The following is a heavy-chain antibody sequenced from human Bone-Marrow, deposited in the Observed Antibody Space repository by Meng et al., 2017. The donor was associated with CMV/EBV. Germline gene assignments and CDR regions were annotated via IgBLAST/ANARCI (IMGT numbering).Heavy chain of an antibody. V-gene: IGHV1-46*01. Sequence: ASVKVSCKASGYTFTSYYMHWVRQAPGQGLEWMGIINPSTGSTSYAQKFQGRVTMTRDTSTSTVYMELSSLRSEDTAVYYCARANYDFWSGYPDWFDPWGQGTLVTVSS. CDR1: GYTFTSYY. D-gene: IGHD3-3*01. CDR3: ARANYDFWSGYPDWFDP. CDR2: INPSTGST. J-gene: IGHJ5*02.